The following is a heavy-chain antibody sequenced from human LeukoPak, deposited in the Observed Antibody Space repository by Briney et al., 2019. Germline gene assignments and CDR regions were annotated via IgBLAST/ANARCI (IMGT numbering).Heavy chain of an antibody. CDR2: IHYSGST. J-gene: IGHJ6*02. D-gene: IGHD6-13*01. CDR3: ARQSSSWSYCYYYGMDV. CDR1: GGSIRSYY. Sequence: SETLSLTCTVSGGSIRSYYWSWIRQPPGKGLEWIGYIHYSGSTNYNPSLKSRVTISVDTSKNQFSLKLTSVTAADTAVYYCARQSSSWSYCYYYGMDVWGQGTTVTVSS. V-gene: IGHV4-59*08.